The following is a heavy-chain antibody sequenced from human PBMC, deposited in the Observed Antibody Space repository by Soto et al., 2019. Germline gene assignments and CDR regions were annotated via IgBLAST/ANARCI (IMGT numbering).Heavy chain of an antibody. CDR3: ARANSYYFDY. V-gene: IGHV4-59*01. CDR2: IYYSGST. CDR1: GGSISSYY. Sequence: QVQLQESGPGLVKPSETLSLTCTVSGGSISSYYWSWIRQPPGKGLEWIGYIYYSGSTNYNPSLKSRVTISVDTSKHQCSLQLSSVTAADTAVYYCARANSYYFDYWGQGTLVTVSS. J-gene: IGHJ4*02. D-gene: IGHD5-18*01.